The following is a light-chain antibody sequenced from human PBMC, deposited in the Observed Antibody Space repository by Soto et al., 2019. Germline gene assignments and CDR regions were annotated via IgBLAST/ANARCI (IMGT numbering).Light chain of an antibody. V-gene: IGKV3-20*01. Sequence: TQSPSTLSASVGDRVTITCRASQSVQTWLAWFQQKPGQAPRLLIYGASNRATGIPDRFSGSGSGTDFTLSISRLEPEDFAVYYCQHYGGSFIFGPGTKVDI. CDR2: GAS. CDR3: QHYGGSFI. J-gene: IGKJ3*01. CDR1: QSVQTW.